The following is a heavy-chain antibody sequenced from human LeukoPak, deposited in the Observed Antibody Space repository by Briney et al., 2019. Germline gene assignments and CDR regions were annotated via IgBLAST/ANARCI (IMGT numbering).Heavy chain of an antibody. CDR2: IYSSGST. V-gene: IGHV3-66*01. J-gene: IGHJ1*01. Sequence: GGSLRLSCAASGFTVSSNYMSWVRQAPGKGLEWVSVIYSSGSTYYADSVKGRFTISRDNSKNTLYLQMNSLRAEDTAVYYCAREVTYWEGTQHWGQGTLVTVSS. D-gene: IGHD2-21*02. CDR3: AREVTYWEGTQH. CDR1: GFTVSSNY.